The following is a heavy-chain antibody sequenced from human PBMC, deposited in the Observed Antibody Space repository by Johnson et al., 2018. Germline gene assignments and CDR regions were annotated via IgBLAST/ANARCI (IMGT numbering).Heavy chain of an antibody. Sequence: QVQLVQSVAEVKKPGSSVKVSCKASGGTFKSYAITWLRQAPGQGFEWMGGIIPKFDTANYAQKFQDRVTITADESTGTAYMELSSLTFEDTAVYYRARGFSYKTDWGQGTQVTVSS. V-gene: IGHV1-69*12. J-gene: IGHJ1*01. D-gene: IGHD1-14*01. CDR3: ARGFSYKTD. CDR1: GGTFKSYA. CDR2: IIPKFDTA.